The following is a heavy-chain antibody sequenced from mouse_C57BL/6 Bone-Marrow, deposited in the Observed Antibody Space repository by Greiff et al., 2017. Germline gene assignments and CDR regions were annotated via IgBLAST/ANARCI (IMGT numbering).Heavy chain of an antibody. J-gene: IGHJ1*03. CDR3: ARYGSSYGYWYFDD. CDR1: GFTFSDYY. Sequence: EVQVVESEGGLVQPGSSMKLSCTASGFTFSDYYMAWVRQVPEKGLEWVANITYDGSSTYYLDSLKSRFIISRDNAKNILYLQMSSLKSEDTATYYCARYGSSYGYWYFDDWGTGTTVTVSS. D-gene: IGHD1-1*01. V-gene: IGHV5-16*01. CDR2: ITYDGSST.